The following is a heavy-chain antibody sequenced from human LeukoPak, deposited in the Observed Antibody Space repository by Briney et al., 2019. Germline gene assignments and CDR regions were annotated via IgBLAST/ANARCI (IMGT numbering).Heavy chain of an antibody. V-gene: IGHV3-23*01. CDR2: ISYNGGST. D-gene: IGHD6-19*01. CDR3: AKLPVSYSSGWSNFDY. Sequence: PGGSLRLSGAASGFTFSSYAMSWVRQTPGKGLEWVSGISYNGGSTYYADSVKGRFAIYRDNSKNTLFLQMNSLRAEDTAVYYCAKLPVSYSSGWSNFDYWGQGTLVTVSS. CDR1: GFTFSSYA. J-gene: IGHJ4*02.